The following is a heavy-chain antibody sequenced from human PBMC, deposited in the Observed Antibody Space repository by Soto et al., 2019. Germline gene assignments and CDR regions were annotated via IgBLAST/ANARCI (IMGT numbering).Heavy chain of an antibody. D-gene: IGHD5-12*01. V-gene: IGHV3-53*01. CDR3: ARDGAMATYFEYFQH. J-gene: IGHJ1*01. CDR2: IYSGGRT. Sequence: EVPLVESGGGLIHPGGSLRLSCAASGFTVSSNYMSWVRQAPGKGLEWVSTIYSGGRTFYADSVKGRFTISRDSSKNRLYLEMNSLRAEDTAVYYCARDGAMATYFEYFQHWGQGTLVTVSS. CDR1: GFTVSSNY.